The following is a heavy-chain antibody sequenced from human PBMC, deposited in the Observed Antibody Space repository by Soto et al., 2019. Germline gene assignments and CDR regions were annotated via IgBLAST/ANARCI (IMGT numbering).Heavy chain of an antibody. J-gene: IGHJ4*02. Sequence: PGVSLRLSCAASGFTFSSYGMHWVRQAPGKGLEWVAVISYDGSNKYYADSVKGRFTISRDNSKNTLYLQMNSLRAEDTAVYYCAKNQGYSSSWRFDYWGQGTLVTVSS. CDR1: GFTFSSYG. V-gene: IGHV3-30*18. CDR2: ISYDGSNK. CDR3: AKNQGYSSSWRFDY. D-gene: IGHD6-13*01.